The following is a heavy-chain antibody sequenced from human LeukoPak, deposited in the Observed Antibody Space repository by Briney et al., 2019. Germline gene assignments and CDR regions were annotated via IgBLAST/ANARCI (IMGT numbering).Heavy chain of an antibody. D-gene: IGHD3-22*01. V-gene: IGHV4-31*03. J-gene: IGHJ5*02. CDR2: IYYSGST. CDR1: GGSISSGGYY. Sequence: ESSQTLSLTCTVSGGSISSGGYYWSWIRQHPGKGLEWIGYIYYSGSTYYNPSLKSRVTISVDTSKNQFSLKLSSVTAADTAVYYCARVRYYYDSSGNLNWFDPWGQGTLVTVFS. CDR3: ARVRYYYDSSGNLNWFDP.